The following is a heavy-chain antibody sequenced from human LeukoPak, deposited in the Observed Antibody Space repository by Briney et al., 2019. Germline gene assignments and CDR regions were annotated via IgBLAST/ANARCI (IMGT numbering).Heavy chain of an antibody. J-gene: IGHJ4*02. CDR3: AREASGNYHVFDS. CDR2: ITNTGRST. CDR1: GFSLSSYF. V-gene: IGHV3-11*04. D-gene: IGHD6-25*01. Sequence: GGSLRLSCEASGFSLSSYFISWIRQAPGKGLEWISYITNTGRSTNYADAEKGRFTISRDNGKQSVYLEMTDLRAEDTAVYYCAREASGNYHVFDSWGQGTLVIVSS.